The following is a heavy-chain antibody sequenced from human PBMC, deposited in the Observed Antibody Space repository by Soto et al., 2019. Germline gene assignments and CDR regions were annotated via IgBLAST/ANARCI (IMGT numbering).Heavy chain of an antibody. CDR1: GYTFTSYG. J-gene: IGHJ6*02. CDR2: ISAYNGNT. V-gene: IGHV1-18*01. Sequence: QVQLVQSGAEVKKPGASVKVSCKASGYTFTSYGISWVRQAPGQGLEWMGWISAYNGNTNYAQKLQGRVTMTTDTSTSTAYMELRSLRSDDTAVHYCARATIFGVVIRDYYYYGMDVWGQGTTVTVSS. CDR3: ARATIFGVVIRDYYYYGMDV. D-gene: IGHD3-3*01.